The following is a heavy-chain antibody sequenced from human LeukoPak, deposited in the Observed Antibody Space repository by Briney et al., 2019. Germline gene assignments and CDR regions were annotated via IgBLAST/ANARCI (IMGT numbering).Heavy chain of an antibody. Sequence: GGSLRLSCAASGFTFSTYDMSWVRQAPGKGLEWVSAISNGGSTYYADSVRGRFTISRDNSKNTLYLQMNSLRAEDTAVYYCGKGRGGGYDGNSGGYWGQGTLVTVSS. CDR2: ISNGGST. CDR1: GFTFSTYD. V-gene: IGHV3-23*01. J-gene: IGHJ4*02. CDR3: GKGRGGGYDGNSGGY. D-gene: IGHD4-23*01.